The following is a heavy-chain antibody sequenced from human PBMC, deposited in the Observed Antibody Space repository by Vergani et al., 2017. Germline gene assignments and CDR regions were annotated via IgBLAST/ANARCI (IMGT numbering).Heavy chain of an antibody. CDR1: GFTFSSYA. CDR2: ISGSGGST. CDR3: AKFIVVVVAATRSNYYYGMDV. D-gene: IGHD2-15*01. V-gene: IGHV3-23*01. Sequence: EVQLLESGGGLVQPGGSLRLSCAASGFTFSSYAMSCVRQAPGKGLEWVSAISGSGGSTYYADSVKGRFTISRDNSKNTLYLQMNSLRAEDTAVYYCAKFIVVVVAATRSNYYYGMDVWGQGTTVTVSS. J-gene: IGHJ6*02.